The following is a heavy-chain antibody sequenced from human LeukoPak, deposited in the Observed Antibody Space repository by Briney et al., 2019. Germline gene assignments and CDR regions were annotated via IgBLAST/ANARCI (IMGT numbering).Heavy chain of an antibody. CDR3: ARELQYCSGGSCYPG. Sequence: GASVKVSCKASGGTFSSYAISWVRQAPGHGLEWMGGIIPIFGTANYAQKFQGRVTITADESTSTAYMELSSLRSEDTAVYYCARELQYCSGGSCYPGWGQGTLVTVSS. CDR1: GGTFSSYA. CDR2: IIPIFGTA. J-gene: IGHJ4*02. D-gene: IGHD2-15*01. V-gene: IGHV1-69*13.